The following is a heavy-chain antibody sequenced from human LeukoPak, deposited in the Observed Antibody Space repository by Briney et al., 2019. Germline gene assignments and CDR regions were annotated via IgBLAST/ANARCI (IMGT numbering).Heavy chain of an antibody. Sequence: GVSLRLSCAASGFNVSINYMSWVRQAPGKGLEWGSVIYSGGSTYYADSVKGRFTISRDNSKNTLYLQMNSLRAEDTAVYYCARGGAQGYHLPYWGQGTRVTVSS. J-gene: IGHJ4*02. V-gene: IGHV3-53*01. D-gene: IGHD2-15*01. CDR2: IYSGGST. CDR1: GFNVSINY. CDR3: ARGGAQGYHLPY.